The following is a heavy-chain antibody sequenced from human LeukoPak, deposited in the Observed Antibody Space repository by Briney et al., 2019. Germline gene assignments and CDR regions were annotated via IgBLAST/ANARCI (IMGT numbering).Heavy chain of an antibody. J-gene: IGHJ4*02. D-gene: IGHD6-13*01. CDR3: ARDTWAWGAAAGTRVDY. CDR1: AFTFSNYN. Sequence: GGSLRLSCAASAFTFSNYNMNWVRQAPGKGLEWVSSITSSGSYIYYADSVKGRFTISRDNAKNSLYLQLNSLRAEDTAVYYCARDTWAWGAAAGTRVDYWGQGTLVTVSS. V-gene: IGHV3-21*04. CDR2: ITSSGSYI.